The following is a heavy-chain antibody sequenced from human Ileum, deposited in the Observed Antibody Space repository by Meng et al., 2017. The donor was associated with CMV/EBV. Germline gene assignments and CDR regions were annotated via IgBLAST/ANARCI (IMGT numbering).Heavy chain of an antibody. V-gene: IGHV3-48*03. J-gene: IGHJ3*02. CDR1: GFTFSSYE. CDR2: ISSSGSTI. CDR3: ARDRYCSSTSCYLSDAFDI. Sequence: GESLKISCAASGFTFSSYEMNWVRQAPGKGLEWVSYISSSGSTIYYADSVKGRFTISRDNAKNSLYLQMNSLRAEDTAVYYCARDRYCSSTSCYLSDAFDIWGQGTMVTVSS. D-gene: IGHD2-2*01.